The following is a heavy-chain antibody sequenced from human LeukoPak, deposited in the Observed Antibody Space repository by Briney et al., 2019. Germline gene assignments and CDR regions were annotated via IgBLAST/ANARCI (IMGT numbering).Heavy chain of an antibody. CDR3: ARSSDAIIYFQH. CDR2: FYSGGNT. J-gene: IGHJ1*01. V-gene: IGHV3-53*01. D-gene: IGHD3-9*01. CDR1: GFTFSDYH. Sequence: GGSLRLSCAASGFTFSDYHMSWVRQAPGKGLEWVSVFYSGGNTCYADSVKGRFTISRDNSKNTLYLQMNSLRAEDTAVYYCARSSDAIIYFQHWGQGTLVTVSS.